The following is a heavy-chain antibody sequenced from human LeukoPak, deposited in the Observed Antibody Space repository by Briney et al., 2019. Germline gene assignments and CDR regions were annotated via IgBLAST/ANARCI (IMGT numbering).Heavy chain of an antibody. Sequence: SETLSLTCTVSGGSISSTNYYWGWIRQPPGKGLEWIGSIYYSGSTYYNPSLKSRVTISVDTSKNQFSLKLSSVTAADTAVYYCARVHHLAVAGAFDIWGQGTMVTVSS. CDR1: GGSISSTNYY. CDR3: ARVHHLAVAGAFDI. D-gene: IGHD6-19*01. J-gene: IGHJ3*02. V-gene: IGHV4-39*07. CDR2: IYYSGST.